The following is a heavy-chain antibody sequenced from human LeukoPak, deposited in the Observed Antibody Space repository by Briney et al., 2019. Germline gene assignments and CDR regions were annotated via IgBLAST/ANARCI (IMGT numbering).Heavy chain of an antibody. D-gene: IGHD6-13*01. V-gene: IGHV4-38-2*02. J-gene: IGHJ5*02. CDR1: GYSISSGYY. CDR2: IYHSGST. CDR3: ERDGYSSSWYWFDP. Sequence: SETLSLTCTVSGYSISSGYYWGWIRQPPGKGLEWIGSIYHSGSTYYNPSLKSRVTISVDTSKNQFSLRLSSVTAADTAVYYCERDGYSSSWYWFDPWGQGTLVTVSS.